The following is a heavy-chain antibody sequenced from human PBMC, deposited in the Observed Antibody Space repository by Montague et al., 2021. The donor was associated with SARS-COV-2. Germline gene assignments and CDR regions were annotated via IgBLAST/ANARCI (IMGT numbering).Heavy chain of an antibody. CDR2: ISYDGSNK. CDR3: ARVLDYYGSGSYPLYYYYGMDV. D-gene: IGHD3-10*01. V-gene: IGHV3-30*04. J-gene: IGHJ6*02. Sequence: SLRLSCAASGFTFSSYAMRWVRQAPGKGLEWVAVISYDGSNKYYADSVKGRFTISRDNSKNTLYLRMNSLRAEDTAVYYCARVLDYYGSGSYPLYYYYGMDVWGQGTTVTVSS. CDR1: GFTFSSYA.